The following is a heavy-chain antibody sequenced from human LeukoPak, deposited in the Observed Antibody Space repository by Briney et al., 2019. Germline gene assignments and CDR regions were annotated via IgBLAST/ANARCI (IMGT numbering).Heavy chain of an antibody. CDR2: IIPIFGTA. CDR3: ATDTAGVNYFDY. J-gene: IGHJ4*02. V-gene: IGHV1-69*06. CDR1: GGTFSSYA. Sequence: SVKVSCKASGGTFSSYAISWVRQAPGQGLEWTGGIIPIFGTANYAQKFQGRVTITADKSTSTAYMELSSLRSEDTAVYYCATDTAGVNYFDYWGQGTLVTVSS. D-gene: IGHD5-18*01.